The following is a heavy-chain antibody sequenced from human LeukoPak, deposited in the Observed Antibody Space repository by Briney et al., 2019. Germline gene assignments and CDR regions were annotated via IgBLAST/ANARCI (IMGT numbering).Heavy chain of an antibody. D-gene: IGHD3-16*01. J-gene: IGHJ3*01. CDR1: GFTFSSYA. V-gene: IGHV3-23*01. CDR3: ARDDYDYLVEGVLNV. Sequence: EPGGSLRLSCAASGFTFSSYAMSWVRQAPGKGLEWVSAISGSGGDTYYADSMKGRFTISRDNSKNTLFLQMNSLRAEDTALYYCARDDYDYLVEGVLNVWGQGTMVTVSS. CDR2: ISGSGGDT.